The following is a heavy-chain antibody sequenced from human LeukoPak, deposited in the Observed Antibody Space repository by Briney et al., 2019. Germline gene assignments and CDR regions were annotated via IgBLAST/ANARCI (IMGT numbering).Heavy chain of an antibody. CDR2: ISYDGSNK. CDR1: GFTFSSYA. D-gene: IGHD6-19*01. Sequence: GGSLRLSCAASGFTFSSYAMHWVRQAPGKGLEWVAVISYDGSNKYYADSVKGRFTISRDNSKNTLYLQVNSLRAEDTAVYYCARTYSSGWYSDYGMDVWGKGTTVTVSS. J-gene: IGHJ6*04. CDR3: ARTYSSGWYSDYGMDV. V-gene: IGHV3-30*04.